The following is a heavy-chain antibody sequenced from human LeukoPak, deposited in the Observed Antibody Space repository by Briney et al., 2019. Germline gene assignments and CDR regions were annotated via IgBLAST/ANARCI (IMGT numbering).Heavy chain of an antibody. CDR2: INPNSGGT. V-gene: IGHV1-2*06. Sequence: ASVKVSCKASGYTFTGYYMHWVRQAPGQGLEWMGRINPNSGGTNYAQKFQGRVTMTRDTSISTAYMGLSRLRSDDTAVYYCASARSGVVPAATNLYNWFDPWGQGTLVTVSS. J-gene: IGHJ5*02. D-gene: IGHD2-2*01. CDR3: ASARSGVVPAATNLYNWFDP. CDR1: GYTFTGYY.